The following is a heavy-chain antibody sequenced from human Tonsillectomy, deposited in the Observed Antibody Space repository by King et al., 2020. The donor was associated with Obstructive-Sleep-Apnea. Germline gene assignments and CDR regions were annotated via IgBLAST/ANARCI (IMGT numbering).Heavy chain of an antibody. D-gene: IGHD3-9*01. CDR1: DFSLTTPGVG. CDR2: IYWNDDK. V-gene: IGHV2-5*01. J-gene: IGHJ4*02. Sequence: ITLKESGPTLVKPTQTLTLTCTFSDFSLTTPGVGVGWIRQSPGKALEWLLVIYWNDDKRYSPSLKSRLTVTKDTSKNQVVLTMTNMDPVDTATYFCAHSRYFDWLHDYGRGGTFDYWGQGTLVTVSS. CDR3: AHSRYFDWLHDYGRGGTFDY.